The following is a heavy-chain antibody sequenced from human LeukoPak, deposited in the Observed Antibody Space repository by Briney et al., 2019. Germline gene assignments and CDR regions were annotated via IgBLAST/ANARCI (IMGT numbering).Heavy chain of an antibody. CDR3: ARDRGDYGDYVPFDY. CDR2: IYYTGST. J-gene: IGHJ4*02. Sequence: SKTLSLTCTVSGGSINSYYWRWIRQPPGKELEWIGDIYYTGSTSYNPSLKSRVTISVDTSKNQFSLKLSSVTAADTAVYYCARDRGDYGDYVPFDYWGQGTLVTVSS. CDR1: GGSINSYY. D-gene: IGHD4-17*01. V-gene: IGHV4-59*01.